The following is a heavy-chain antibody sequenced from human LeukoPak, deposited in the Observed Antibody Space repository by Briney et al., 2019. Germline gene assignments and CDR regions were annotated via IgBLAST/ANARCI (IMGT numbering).Heavy chain of an antibody. CDR3: ARGRRGQYSSSWGGYYYYYMDV. J-gene: IGHJ6*03. D-gene: IGHD6-13*01. V-gene: IGHV4-34*01. CDR1: GGSFSGYY. Sequence: SETLSLTCAVYGGSFSGYYWSWIRQPPGKGLEWIGEINHSGSTNYNPSLKSRVTISVDTSKNQFSLKLSSVTAADTAVYYCARGRRGQYSSSWGGYYYYYMDVWDKGTTVTVSS. CDR2: INHSGST.